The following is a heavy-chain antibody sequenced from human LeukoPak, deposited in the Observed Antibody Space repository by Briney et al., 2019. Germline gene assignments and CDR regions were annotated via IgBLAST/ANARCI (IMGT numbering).Heavy chain of an antibody. Sequence: SVTVSCKASGGTFSSYAISWVRQAPGQGLEWMGGIIPIFGTANYAQKFQGRVTITADESTSTAYMELSSLRSEDTAVYYCARDDGYVWGSYRRDETYYLDYWGQGTLVTVSS. J-gene: IGHJ4*02. CDR3: ARDDGYVWGSYRRDETYYLDY. D-gene: IGHD3-16*02. CDR1: GGTFSSYA. CDR2: IIPIFGTA. V-gene: IGHV1-69*13.